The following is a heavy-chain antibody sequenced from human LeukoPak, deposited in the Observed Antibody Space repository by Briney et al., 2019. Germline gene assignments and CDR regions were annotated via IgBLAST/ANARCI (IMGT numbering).Heavy chain of an antibody. CDR2: INPNSGGT. D-gene: IGHD6-25*01. CDR3: ARGREYSTGMEDY. Sequence: ASVKVSCKASGYIFTGYYMHWVRQAPGQGLEWMGWINPNSGGTNYAQKFQGRVTMTRDTSISTAYMELSRLRSDDTAVYYCARGREYSTGMEDYWGQGTLVTVSS. J-gene: IGHJ4*02. CDR1: GYIFTGYY. V-gene: IGHV1-2*02.